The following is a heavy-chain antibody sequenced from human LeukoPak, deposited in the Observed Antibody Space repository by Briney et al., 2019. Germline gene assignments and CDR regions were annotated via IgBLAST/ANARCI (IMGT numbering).Heavy chain of an antibody. J-gene: IGHJ4*02. CDR3: AKDLQRKWVEHSRAAALY. Sequence: PGGSLRLSCAASGFTFSSYGMHWVRQAPGKGLEWVAVISYDGSNKYYADSVKGRFTISRDNSKNTLYLQMNSLRAEDTAVYYCAKDLQRKWVEHSRAAALYWGQGTLVTVSS. CDR2: ISYDGSNK. D-gene: IGHD6-13*01. CDR1: GFTFSSYG. V-gene: IGHV3-30*18.